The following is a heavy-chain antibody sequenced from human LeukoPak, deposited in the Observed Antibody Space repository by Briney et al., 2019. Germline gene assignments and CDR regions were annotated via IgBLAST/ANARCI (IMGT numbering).Heavy chain of an antibody. D-gene: IGHD6-13*01. CDR1: GGTFSSYA. CDR3: AIEYSSSRSPSGGPTRSLDY. Sequence: GSSVKVSCKASGGTFSSYAISWVRQGPGQGLEWMGGIIPIFGTANYAQKFQGRVTITADESTSTAYMELSSLRSEDTAVYYCAIEYSSSRSPSGGPTRSLDYWGQGTLVTVSS. CDR2: IIPIFGTA. J-gene: IGHJ4*02. V-gene: IGHV1-69*01.